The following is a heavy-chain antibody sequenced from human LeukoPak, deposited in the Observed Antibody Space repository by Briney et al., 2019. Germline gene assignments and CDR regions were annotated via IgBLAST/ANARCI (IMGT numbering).Heavy chain of an antibody. V-gene: IGHV4-59*01. CDR2: IYYSGST. J-gene: IGHJ4*02. CDR1: GGSISSYY. Sequence: SETLSLTCTVSGGSISSYYWSWIRQPPGKGLEWLGYIYYSGSTNYNPSLKSRVTISVDTSKNQFSLKLSSVTAADTAVYYCGRVSPYSSSWYRRDYFDYWGQGTLVTVSS. CDR3: GRVSPYSSSWYRRDYFDY. D-gene: IGHD6-13*01.